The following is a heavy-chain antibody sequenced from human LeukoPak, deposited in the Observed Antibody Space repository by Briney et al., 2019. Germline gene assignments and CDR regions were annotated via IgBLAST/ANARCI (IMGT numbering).Heavy chain of an antibody. CDR2: ISYDRSNK. Sequence: GGSLRLSCAASGFTFSSYAMHWVRQAPGTGLEWVAVISYDRSNKYYADSVKGRFTISRDNSKNTLYLQMNSLRAEDTAVYYCARVYYDSSGYALDYWGQGTLVTVSS. V-gene: IGHV3-30*01. CDR3: ARVYYDSSGYALDY. J-gene: IGHJ4*02. CDR1: GFTFSSYA. D-gene: IGHD3-22*01.